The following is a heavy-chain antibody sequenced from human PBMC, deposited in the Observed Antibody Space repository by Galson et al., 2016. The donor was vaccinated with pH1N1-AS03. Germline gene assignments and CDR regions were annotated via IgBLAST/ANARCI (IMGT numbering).Heavy chain of an antibody. Sequence: SLRLSCAASGFTFKNYAMSWVRQAPGKGLEWVSVISGIGTSTYYAASVKGRFSISRDNARNTLSLQMDGLRAEDTALYYCAKEGDERAFDCWGQGTLVTVSS. CDR3: AKEGDERAFDC. J-gene: IGHJ4*02. CDR1: GFTFKNYA. CDR2: ISGIGTST. V-gene: IGHV3-23*01.